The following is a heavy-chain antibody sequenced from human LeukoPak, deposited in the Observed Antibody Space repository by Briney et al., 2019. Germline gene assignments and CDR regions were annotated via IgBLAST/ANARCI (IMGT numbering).Heavy chain of an antibody. CDR2: ISAYNGNT. V-gene: IGHV1-18*04. CDR1: GYTFTSYG. CDR3: AGSRFGEFHFDY. J-gene: IGHJ4*02. D-gene: IGHD3-10*01. Sequence: ASVKVSCKASGYTFTSYGISWVRQAPGQGLEWMGWISAYNGNTNYAQKLQGRVTMTTDTSTSTAYMELRSLRSDDTAVYYCAGSRFGEFHFDYWGQGTLVTVSS.